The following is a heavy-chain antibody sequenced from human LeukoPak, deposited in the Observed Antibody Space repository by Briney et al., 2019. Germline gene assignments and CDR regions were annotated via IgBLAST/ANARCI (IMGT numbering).Heavy chain of an antibody. V-gene: IGHV3-23*01. J-gene: IGHJ4*02. CDR2: ISGSGGST. CDR3: AKDRDYGDYVK. CDR1: GFTFSSYS. D-gene: IGHD4-17*01. Sequence: GGSLRLSCAASGFTFSSYSMNWVRQAPGKGLEWVSAISGSGGSTYYADSVKGRFTISRDNSKNTLYLQMNSLRAEDTAVYYCAKDRDYGDYVKWGQGTLVTVSS.